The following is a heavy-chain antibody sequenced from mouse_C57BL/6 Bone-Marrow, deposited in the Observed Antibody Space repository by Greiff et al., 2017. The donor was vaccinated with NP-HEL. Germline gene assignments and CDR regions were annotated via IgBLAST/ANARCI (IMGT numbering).Heavy chain of an antibody. CDR2: IDPENGDT. V-gene: IGHV14-4*01. J-gene: IGHJ3*01. D-gene: IGHD1-1*01. Sequence: LVESGAELVRPGASVKLSCTASGFNIKDDYMHWVKQRPEQGLEWIGWIDPENGDTEYASKFQGKATITADTSSNTAYLQLSSLTSEDTAVYYCTGPLLLRHWDQGTLVTVSA. CDR1: GFNIKDDY. CDR3: TGPLLLRH.